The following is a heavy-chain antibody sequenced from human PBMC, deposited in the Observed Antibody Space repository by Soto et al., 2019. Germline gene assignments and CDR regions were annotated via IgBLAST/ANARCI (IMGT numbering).Heavy chain of an antibody. CDR2: ISSSSSYI. V-gene: IGHV3-21*01. D-gene: IGHD5-12*01. CDR1: GFTFSSYS. CDR3: AISIPLGATQLARTSQR. Sequence: GGSLRLSCAASGFTFSSYSMNWVRQAPGKGLEWVSSISSSSSYIYYADSVKGRFTISRDNAKNSLYLQMNSLRAEDTAVYYCAISIPLGATQLARTSQRWGQGTLVTVSS. J-gene: IGHJ1*01.